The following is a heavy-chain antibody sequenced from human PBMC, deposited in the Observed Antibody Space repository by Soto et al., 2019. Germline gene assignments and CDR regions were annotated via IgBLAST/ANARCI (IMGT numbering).Heavy chain of an antibody. V-gene: IGHV4-59*08. CDR1: GGSISDHY. CDR2: IYYSGST. Sequence: SETLSLTCTVSGGSISDHYYMWIRQSPGKGLEWIGYIYYSGSTNYNPSLKSRVTISVDTSKNQFSLKLSSVTAADTAVYYCARHLESVSSGYYTNYFDYWGQGTLVTVSS. D-gene: IGHD3-22*01. J-gene: IGHJ4*02. CDR3: ARHLESVSSGYYTNYFDY.